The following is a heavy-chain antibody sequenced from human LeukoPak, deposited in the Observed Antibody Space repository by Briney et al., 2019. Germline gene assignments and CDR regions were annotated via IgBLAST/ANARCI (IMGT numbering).Heavy chain of an antibody. CDR3: ARDRPFYDILTGYHTSDY. V-gene: IGHV1-18*01. Sequence: ASVKVSCKASGYTFTSYGISWVRQAPGQGLEWMGWISAYNGNTNYAQKLQGRVTMTTDTSTSTAYMELRSLRSDDTAVYYCARDRPFYDILTGYHTSDYWGQGTLVTVSS. J-gene: IGHJ4*02. CDR1: GYTFTSYG. D-gene: IGHD3-9*01. CDR2: ISAYNGNT.